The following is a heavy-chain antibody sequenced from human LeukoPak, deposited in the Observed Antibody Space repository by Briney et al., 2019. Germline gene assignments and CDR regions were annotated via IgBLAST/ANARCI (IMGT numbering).Heavy chain of an antibody. CDR3: ARDLGNYGYYYMDV. J-gene: IGHJ6*03. V-gene: IGHV1-8*01. CDR2: MNPNSGNT. CDR1: GYTFTSYD. Sequence: ASVKVSCKASGYTFTSYDINWVRQATGQGLEWMGWMNPNSGNTGYAQKFQGRVTMTRNTSISTAYMELSRLRSDDTAVYYCARDLGNYGYYYMDVWGKGTTVTVSS. D-gene: IGHD4-11*01.